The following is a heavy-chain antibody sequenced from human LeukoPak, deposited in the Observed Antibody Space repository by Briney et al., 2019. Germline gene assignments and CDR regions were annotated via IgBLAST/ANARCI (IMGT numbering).Heavy chain of an antibody. J-gene: IGHJ4*02. Sequence: GESLKISCKGSGYSFINYWIGWVRQMPGKGLEWMGIIYPGDSDTKYSPSFQGQVTISADKSISTAYLQWSSLKASDTAVFYCARQISGFTYGFAYWGQGTLVTVSS. CDR2: IYPGDSDT. CDR1: GYSFINYW. CDR3: ARQISGFTYGFAY. V-gene: IGHV5-51*01. D-gene: IGHD5-18*01.